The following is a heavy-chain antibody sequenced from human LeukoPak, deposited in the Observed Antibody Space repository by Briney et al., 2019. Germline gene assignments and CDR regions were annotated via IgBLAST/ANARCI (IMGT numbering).Heavy chain of an antibody. J-gene: IGHJ4*02. D-gene: IGHD3-10*01. CDR1: GFTFSSYS. CDR2: ISSSSSHT. V-gene: IGHV3-21*01. CDR3: ARGRSSSGSMNEY. Sequence: PGGSLRLSCAASGFTFSSYSMNWVRQAPGKGLEWVSSISSSSSHTYYADSAKGRFTISRDNAKNTLYPQTNSLRAEDKAVYYCARGRSSSGSMNEYWGQGTLVTVSS.